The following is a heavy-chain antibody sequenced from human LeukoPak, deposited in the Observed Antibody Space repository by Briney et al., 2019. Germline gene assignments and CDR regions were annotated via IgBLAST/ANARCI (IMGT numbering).Heavy chain of an antibody. J-gene: IGHJ4*02. CDR1: GGSISSSSYY. CDR3: ARSDEQQLVFDY. CDR2: IYYSGST. V-gene: IGHV4-39*01. Sequence: SETLSLTCTVSGGSISSSSYYWGWIRQPPGKGLEWIGSIYYSGSTYYNPSLKSRVTISVDTSKNQCSLKLSSVTAADTAVYYCARSDEQQLVFDYWGQGTLVTVSS. D-gene: IGHD6-13*01.